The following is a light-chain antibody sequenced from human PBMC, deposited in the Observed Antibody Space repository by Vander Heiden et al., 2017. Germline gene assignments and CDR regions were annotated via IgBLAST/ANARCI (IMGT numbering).Light chain of an antibody. CDR1: QRINSN. V-gene: IGKV3-15*01. Sequence: EIVMTQSPVTLSVSPGERATLSCRASQRINSNLAWYQQKPGQAPRLLIYGASTRATGIPAKFSGSASGTEFTLTISSLQSEDFAVYYCQQYNNWPPELTFGGGTKVEIK. CDR2: GAS. CDR3: QQYNNWPPELT. J-gene: IGKJ4*01.